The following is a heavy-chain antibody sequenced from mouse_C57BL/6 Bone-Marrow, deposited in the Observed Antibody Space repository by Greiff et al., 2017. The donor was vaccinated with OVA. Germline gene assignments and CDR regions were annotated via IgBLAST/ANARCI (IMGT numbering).Heavy chain of an antibody. D-gene: IGHD1-1*01. V-gene: IGHV1-26*01. CDR3: ARREYYYGIAY. Sequence: EVQLQQSGPELVKPGASVKISCKASGYTFTDYYMNWVKQSHGKSLEWIGDINPNNGGTSYNQKFKGKATLTVDKSSSTAYMELRSLTSEDSAVYYCARREYYYGIAYWGQGTLVTVSA. CDR2: INPNNGGT. CDR1: GYTFTDYY. J-gene: IGHJ3*01.